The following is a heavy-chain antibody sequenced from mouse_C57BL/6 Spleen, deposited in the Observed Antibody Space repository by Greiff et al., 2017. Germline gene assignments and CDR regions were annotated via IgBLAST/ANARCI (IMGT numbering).Heavy chain of an antibody. Sequence: QVQLQQSGAELVRPGSSVKLSCKASGYTFTSYWMDWVKQRPGQGLEWIGNIYPSDSETHYNQKFKDKATLTVDKSSSTAYMQLSSLTSEDSAVYYCARTLYYYGSKYFDYWGQGTTLTVSS. D-gene: IGHD1-1*01. J-gene: IGHJ2*01. V-gene: IGHV1-61*01. CDR1: GYTFTSYW. CDR2: IYPSDSET. CDR3: ARTLYYYGSKYFDY.